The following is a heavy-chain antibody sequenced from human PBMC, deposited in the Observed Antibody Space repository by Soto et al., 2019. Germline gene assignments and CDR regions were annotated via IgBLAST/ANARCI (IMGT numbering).Heavy chain of an antibody. CDR3: ARVHNPRFYDSSGYYDY. CDR1: GGSISSGGYS. CDR2: IYHSGST. D-gene: IGHD3-22*01. Sequence: SETPSLTCAVSGGSISSGGYSWSWIRQPPGKGLEWIGYIYHSGSTYYNPSLKSRVTISVDRSKNQFSLKLSSVTAADTAVYYCARVHNPRFYDSSGYYDYWGQGTLVTVSS. V-gene: IGHV4-30-2*01. J-gene: IGHJ4*02.